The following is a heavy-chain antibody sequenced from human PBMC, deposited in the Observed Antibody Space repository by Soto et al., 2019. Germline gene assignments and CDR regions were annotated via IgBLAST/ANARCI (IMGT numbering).Heavy chain of an antibody. CDR2: LYTRGTT. Sequence: SETLSLTCSVSGASISNFYWSWIRQSAGKGLEWIGRLYTRGTTDYNPSLKSRVTMSIDTSKNRVSLSLTSVTAADTAVYYCAKGGTYYFDSWGQGIVVTVSS. CDR1: GASISNFY. CDR3: AKGGTYYFDS. J-gene: IGHJ4*02. V-gene: IGHV4-4*07. D-gene: IGHD3-16*01.